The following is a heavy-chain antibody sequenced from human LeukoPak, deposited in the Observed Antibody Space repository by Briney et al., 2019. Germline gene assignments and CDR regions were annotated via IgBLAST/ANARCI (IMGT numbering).Heavy chain of an antibody. CDR3: ARDYSGWGGWDY. Sequence: ASVKVSCKASGYTFTSYYMHWVRQAPGQGLEWMGWISAYNGNTNYAQLLQGRVTMTTDTSTSTAYMDLRSLRSDDTTVYYCARDYSGWGGWDYWGQGTLVTVSS. D-gene: IGHD6-19*01. CDR1: GYTFTSYY. V-gene: IGHV1-18*04. J-gene: IGHJ4*02. CDR2: ISAYNGNT.